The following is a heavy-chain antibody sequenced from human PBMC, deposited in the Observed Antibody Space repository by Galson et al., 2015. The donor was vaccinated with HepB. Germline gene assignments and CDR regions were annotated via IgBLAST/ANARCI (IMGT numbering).Heavy chain of an antibody. Sequence: SLRLSCAASGFGIYYNAMAWVRQAPGKGLEWVAAIGGSSTRTDYAASAQGRFTISRDTSRNILYLHLNFLRAEDTAVYYCAKDILHWSFDHWGQGTLVTVSS. J-gene: IGHJ4*02. D-gene: IGHD2-8*02. CDR1: GFGIYYNA. CDR2: IGGSSTRT. V-gene: IGHV3-23*01. CDR3: AKDILHWSFDH.